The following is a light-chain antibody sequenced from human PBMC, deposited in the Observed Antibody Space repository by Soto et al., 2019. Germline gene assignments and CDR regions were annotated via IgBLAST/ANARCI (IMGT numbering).Light chain of an antibody. CDR3: QQYGSSHLT. J-gene: IGKJ4*01. Sequence: EIVLTQSPATLSLSPGERATLSCRASQSIGSSYLAWYQQKPGQAPRLLIYGASSRATGIPDRFSGSGSGTDFTLTISRLEPEDFAVYYCQQYGSSHLTFGGGTKVDIK. CDR1: QSIGSSY. V-gene: IGKV3-20*01. CDR2: GAS.